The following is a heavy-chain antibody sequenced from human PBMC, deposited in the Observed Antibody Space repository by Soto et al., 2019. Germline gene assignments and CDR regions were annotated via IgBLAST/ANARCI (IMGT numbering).Heavy chain of an antibody. Sequence: PSETLSLTCTVSGGSISSGGYYWSWIRQHPGKGLEWIGYIYYSGSTYYNPSLKSRVTISVDTSKNQFSLKLSSVTAADTAVYYCARDRQIVVVTETEVRPLGMDVWGQGTTVTVSS. CDR3: ARDRQIVVVTETEVRPLGMDV. J-gene: IGHJ6*02. D-gene: IGHD2-2*01. CDR2: IYYSGST. V-gene: IGHV4-31*03. CDR1: GGSISSGGYY.